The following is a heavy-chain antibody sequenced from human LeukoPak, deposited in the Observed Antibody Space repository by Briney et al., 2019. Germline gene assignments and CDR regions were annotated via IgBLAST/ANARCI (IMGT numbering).Heavy chain of an antibody. V-gene: IGHV1-24*01. D-gene: IGHD6-13*01. Sequence: ASVKVSRKVSVYTLTEFSMHGGRPAPGKGRGRMGGFDPEGDETIYAQKLQGRVTMTEDTSTDTAYIEVSSLRSEDTAVYYCASRPSIAAAGIFLRYFDYWGQGTLVTVPS. J-gene: IGHJ4*02. CDR1: VYTLTEFS. CDR2: FDPEGDET. CDR3: ASRPSIAAAGIFLRYFDY.